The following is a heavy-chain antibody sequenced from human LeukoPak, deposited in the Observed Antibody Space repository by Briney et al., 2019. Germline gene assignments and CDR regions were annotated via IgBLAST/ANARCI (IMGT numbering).Heavy chain of an antibody. D-gene: IGHD6-19*01. Sequence: GGALRLSCAASGFTFSSYGMHWVRQAPGRGLEWVAVIWYDRSNKYYADSVKGRFTISRDNSKNTLYLQMNSLRAEDTAVYYCARVSSSSGLDYWGQGTLVTVSS. J-gene: IGHJ4*02. V-gene: IGHV3-33*01. CDR1: GFTFSSYG. CDR3: ARVSSSSGLDY. CDR2: IWYDRSNK.